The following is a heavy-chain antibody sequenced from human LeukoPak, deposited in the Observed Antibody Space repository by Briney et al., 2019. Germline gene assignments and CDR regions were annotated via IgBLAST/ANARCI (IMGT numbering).Heavy chain of an antibody. CDR2: IYYSGST. D-gene: IGHD3-22*01. V-gene: IGHV4-61*08. J-gene: IGHJ3*02. CDR1: GGSISSGGYY. CDR3: ARVPYYYDSSGYYYSNAFDI. Sequence: SETLSLTCTVSGGSISSGGYYWSWIRQPPGKGLEWIGYIYYSGSTNYNPSLKSRVTISVDTSKNQFSLKLSSVTAADTAVYYCARVPYYYDSSGYYYSNAFDIWGQGTMVTVSS.